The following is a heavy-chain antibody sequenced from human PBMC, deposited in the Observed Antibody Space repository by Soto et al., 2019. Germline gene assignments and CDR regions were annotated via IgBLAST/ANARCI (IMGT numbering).Heavy chain of an antibody. CDR1: GGSISSSSYY. J-gene: IGHJ4*02. CDR3: ARIPIAAAGTGFDY. V-gene: IGHV4-39*01. CDR2: IYYSGST. D-gene: IGHD6-13*01. Sequence: QLQLQESGPGLVKPSETLSLTCTVSGGSISSSSYYWGWIRQPPGKGLEWIGSIYYSGSTYYNPSLGRRVTISVDTSKNQFSLKLSSVTAADTAVYYCARIPIAAAGTGFDYWGQGTLVTVSS.